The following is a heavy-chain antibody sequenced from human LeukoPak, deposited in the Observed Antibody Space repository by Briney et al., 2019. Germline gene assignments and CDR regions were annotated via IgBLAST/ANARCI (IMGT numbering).Heavy chain of an antibody. CDR1: GYTFTSYD. CDR3: ARGFGVLRFSPFDY. J-gene: IGHJ4*02. Sequence: ASVKVSCKASGYTFTSYDINWVRQATGQGLEWMGWMNPNSGNTGYAQKFQGRVTITRNTSISTDYMELSSLRSEDTAVYYFARGFGVLRFSPFDYWGQGTLVTVSS. V-gene: IGHV1-8*03. CDR2: MNPNSGNT. D-gene: IGHD5-12*01.